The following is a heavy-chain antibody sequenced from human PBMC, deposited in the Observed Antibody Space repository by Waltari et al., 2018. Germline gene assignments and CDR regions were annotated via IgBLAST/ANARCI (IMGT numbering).Heavy chain of an antibody. J-gene: IGHJ4*02. D-gene: IGHD3-10*01. CDR1: GFSFSNYG. Sequence: SGETLLQPGGSLRLSCTASGFSFSNYGLTWVRQAPGKGLEWVSAISRDGGATFYGGAVRGRSTISRDNSKNTVYLEINSLRVDDTAKYYCARWSVSGSYYDSWGQGILVAVSS. CDR3: ARWSVSGSYYDS. CDR2: ISRDGGAT. V-gene: IGHV3-23*01.